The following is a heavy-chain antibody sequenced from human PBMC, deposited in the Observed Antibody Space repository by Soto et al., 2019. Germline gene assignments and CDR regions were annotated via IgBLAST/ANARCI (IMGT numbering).Heavy chain of an antibody. CDR2: ITGSGTST. V-gene: IGHV3-23*01. J-gene: IGHJ6*02. CDR3: GNSSDFYYYTMDV. Sequence: RRLSCAASGFTFSGYAMTLVRQAPGKGLEWVSSITGSGTSTYYADSVKGRFIISRDNSKNTVSLQMNSLRDDDTAVYYCGNSSDFYYYTMDVWGQGTTVTVSS. CDR1: GFTFSGYA.